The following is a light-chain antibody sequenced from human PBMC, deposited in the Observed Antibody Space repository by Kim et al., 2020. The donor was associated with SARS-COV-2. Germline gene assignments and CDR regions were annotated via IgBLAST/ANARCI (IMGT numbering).Light chain of an antibody. V-gene: IGLV3-21*04. CDR2: YNN. Sequence: PGMTARITCGGNNIGSKNVHWYQQKQGQAPVLVMYYNNDRPSGIPERVSGSNSENTATLTISRVEAGDEADYYCQTWDSNNDHRVFGGGTKVTVL. CDR3: QTWDSNNDHRV. J-gene: IGLJ3*02. CDR1: NIGSKN.